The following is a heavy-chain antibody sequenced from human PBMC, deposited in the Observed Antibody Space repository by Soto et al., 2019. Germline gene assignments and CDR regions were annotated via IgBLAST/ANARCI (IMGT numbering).Heavy chain of an antibody. CDR1: VGSFKSGSYS. CDR2: VYHTGRT. CDR3: ARDFAYFDS. V-gene: IGHV4-61*01. Sequence: SAETLSLTCTVSVGSFKSGSYSLSWIRQPPGKGLEWIGYVYHTGRTSYNPSLKSRVSISMDTSKNQFSLNLDSVTAADTAVYFCARDFAYFDSWGQGTLVTVSS. D-gene: IGHD3-3*01. J-gene: IGHJ4*02.